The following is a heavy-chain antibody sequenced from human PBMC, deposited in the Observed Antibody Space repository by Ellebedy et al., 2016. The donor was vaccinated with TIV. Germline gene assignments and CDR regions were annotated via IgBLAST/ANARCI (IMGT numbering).Heavy chain of an antibody. Sequence: GSLRLSCTVSGGSVSSGSHYWNWIRQPPGKGLEWIGYSYYIGTTKYNPSLKSRVPISEDPSKNQFSLRLTSVTAADTAVYYCAGGSYTPYGMDVWGRGTTVIVSS. J-gene: IGHJ6*02. CDR1: GGSVSSGSHY. D-gene: IGHD3-10*01. CDR2: SYYIGTT. CDR3: AGGSYTPYGMDV. V-gene: IGHV4-61*01.